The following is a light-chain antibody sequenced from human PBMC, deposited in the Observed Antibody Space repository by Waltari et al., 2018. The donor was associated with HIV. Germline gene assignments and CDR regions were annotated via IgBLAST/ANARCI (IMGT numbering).Light chain of an antibody. Sequence: QSALTQPPSASGSPGQSVTISCTGTSSDVGGNNYVSWYQQYPGQAPRLMIYEVYKRPSGVPHRFSGSKSGNTASLTVSGLQAEDEANYYCSSYAGINTYVLFGGGTKLTVL. CDR1: SSDVGGNNY. CDR2: EVY. V-gene: IGLV2-8*01. J-gene: IGLJ2*01. CDR3: SSYAGINTYVL.